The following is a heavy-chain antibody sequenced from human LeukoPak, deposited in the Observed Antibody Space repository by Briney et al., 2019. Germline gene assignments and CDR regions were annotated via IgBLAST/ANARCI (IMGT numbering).Heavy chain of an antibody. CDR2: IIPIFGTA. J-gene: IGHJ4*02. Sequence: EASVKVSCTASGGTFSSYAISWVRQVTGQGLEWMGGIIPIFGTANYAQKFQGRVTITADESTSTAYMELSSLRSEDTAVYYCARGSPHLYPWGQGTLVTVSS. CDR3: ARGSPHLYP. D-gene: IGHD2-15*01. CDR1: GGTFSSYA. V-gene: IGHV1-69*13.